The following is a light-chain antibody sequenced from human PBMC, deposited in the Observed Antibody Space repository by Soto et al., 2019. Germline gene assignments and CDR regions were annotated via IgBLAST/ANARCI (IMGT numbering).Light chain of an antibody. CDR3: QQYHSRRT. CDR2: DAS. J-gene: IGKJ1*01. CDR1: QDINDW. Sequence: DIQMTQSPFTLSASVGDRVTITCRASQDINDWLAWYKQKPGNAPKFLIYDASTLQSGVPSRFSGSASATEFTLTISSLQPDDLATYDCQQYHSRRTFGQGTKVDIK. V-gene: IGKV1-5*01.